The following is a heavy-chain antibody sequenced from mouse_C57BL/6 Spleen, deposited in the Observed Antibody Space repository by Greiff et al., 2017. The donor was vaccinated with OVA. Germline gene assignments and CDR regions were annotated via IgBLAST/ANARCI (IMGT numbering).Heavy chain of an antibody. V-gene: IGHV5-4*01. CDR3: ARDRVRHQAYFDV. CDR2: ISDGGSYT. Sequence: EVQLVESGGGLVKPGGSLKLSCAASGFTFSSYAMSWVRQTPEKRLEWVATISDGGSYTYYPDNVKGRFTISRDNAKNNLYLQMSHLKSEDTAMYYCARDRVRHQAYFDVWGTGTTVTVSS. CDR1: GFTFSSYA. D-gene: IGHD1-2*01. J-gene: IGHJ1*03.